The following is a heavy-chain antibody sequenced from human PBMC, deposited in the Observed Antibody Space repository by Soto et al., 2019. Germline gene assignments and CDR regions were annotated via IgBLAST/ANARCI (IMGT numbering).Heavy chain of an antibody. J-gene: IGHJ6*02. D-gene: IGHD3-3*01. CDR1: GFTFSSYA. Sequence: HPGGSLRLSCAASGFTFSSYAMHWVRQAPGKGLEWVAVISYDGSNKYYADSVKGRFTISRDNSKNTLYLQMNSLRAEDTAVYYCAREQYDFWSGYDYYYGMDVWGQGTTVTVSS. CDR3: AREQYDFWSGYDYYYGMDV. CDR2: ISYDGSNK. V-gene: IGHV3-30-3*01.